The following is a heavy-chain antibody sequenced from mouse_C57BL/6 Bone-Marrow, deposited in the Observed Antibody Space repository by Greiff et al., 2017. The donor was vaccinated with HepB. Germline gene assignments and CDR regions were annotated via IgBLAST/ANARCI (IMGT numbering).Heavy chain of an antibody. J-gene: IGHJ3*01. CDR1: GFNIKDDY. D-gene: IGHD2-5*01. Sequence: EVQLQQSGAELVRPGASVKLSCTASGFNIKDDYMHWVKQRPEQGLEWIGWIDPENGDTEYASKFQGKATITADTSSNTAYLQLSSLTSEHTAVYYCTQGMYSNYPAWFAYWGQGTLVTVSA. CDR2: IDPENGDT. CDR3: TQGMYSNYPAWFAY. V-gene: IGHV14-4*01.